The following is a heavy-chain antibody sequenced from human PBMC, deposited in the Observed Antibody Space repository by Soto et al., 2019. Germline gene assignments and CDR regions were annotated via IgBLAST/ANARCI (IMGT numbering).Heavy chain of an antibody. CDR2: INSGGTT. V-gene: IGHV3-23*01. CDR3: AKTRGASGHGMDV. D-gene: IGHD3-10*01. CDR1: GFTLSTYA. Sequence: PGGSLRLSCAASGFTLSTYALNWVRQAPGKGLEWVSGINSGGTTYYADSVKGRFTISRDSSKNTLYVQMNALRAEDTAVYYCAKTRGASGHGMDVWGQGTTVTVSS. J-gene: IGHJ6*02.